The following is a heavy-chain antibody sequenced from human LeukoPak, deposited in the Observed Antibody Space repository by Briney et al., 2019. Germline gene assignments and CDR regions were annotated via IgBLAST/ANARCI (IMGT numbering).Heavy chain of an antibody. CDR3: ARDSGSAVAGNWFDP. D-gene: IGHD6-19*01. CDR2: INPNSGDT. Sequence: GASVKVSCKASGYTFTGYYMHWVRQAPGQGLEWMGWINPNSGDTNYAQKFQGWVTMTRDTSISTAYMELSRLRSDDTAVYYCARDSGSAVAGNWFDPWGQGTLVTVSS. J-gene: IGHJ5*02. CDR1: GYTFTGYY. V-gene: IGHV1-2*04.